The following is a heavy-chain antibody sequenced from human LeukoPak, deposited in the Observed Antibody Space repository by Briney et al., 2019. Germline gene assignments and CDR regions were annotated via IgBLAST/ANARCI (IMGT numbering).Heavy chain of an antibody. CDR2: IWYDGDKK. D-gene: IGHD2-21*02. Sequence: PGTSLRLSCAASGFTFSDYAMHWVRQAPGMGLEWVAVIWYDGDKKYYADSVKGRFTISRDNSKNTLYLQMSSLRVEDTSVYFCARDRCGGADCANWFDPWGQGTLVIVSS. V-gene: IGHV3-33*01. J-gene: IGHJ5*02. CDR1: GFTFSDYA. CDR3: ARDRCGGADCANWFDP.